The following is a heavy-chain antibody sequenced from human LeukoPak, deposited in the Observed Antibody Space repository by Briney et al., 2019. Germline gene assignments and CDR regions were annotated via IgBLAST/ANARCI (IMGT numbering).Heavy chain of an antibody. D-gene: IGHD4-17*01. Sequence: WGSLRLSCAASGFTFSSYAMSWVRQAPGKGLEWVSAISGSGGSTYYADSVKGRFTISRDNSKNTLYLQMNSLRAEDTAVYYCASLLYGEKDFDYWGQGTLVTVSS. CDR1: GFTFSSYA. CDR3: ASLLYGEKDFDY. CDR2: ISGSGGST. J-gene: IGHJ4*02. V-gene: IGHV3-23*01.